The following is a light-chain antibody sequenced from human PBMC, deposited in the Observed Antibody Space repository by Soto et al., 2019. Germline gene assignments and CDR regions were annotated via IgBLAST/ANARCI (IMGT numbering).Light chain of an antibody. CDR1: QSVSFRY. Sequence: EVVLTQSPGTLSLSPGERATLSCRASQSVSFRYLAWYQQRPGQAPRLLIYDASTRANGIPDRFSGSGSGTDFTLTISRLEPEDFAVYYCQQSRSLPFTFGQATRLEIK. CDR2: DAS. CDR3: QQSRSLPFT. J-gene: IGKJ5*01. V-gene: IGKV3-20*01.